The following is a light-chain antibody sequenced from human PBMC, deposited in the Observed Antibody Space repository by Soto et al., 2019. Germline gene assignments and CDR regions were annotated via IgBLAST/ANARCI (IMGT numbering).Light chain of an antibody. Sequence: DIVMTQSPDSLAVSLGERATINCKSSQSVLYSSNNKNYLAWYQQQPGQPPKLLIYWASTRESGVPDRFSGSGSGTDFTLTISSLQAEDVAVYQCQQYYSIPVTFGPGTTVDIK. V-gene: IGKV4-1*01. CDR3: QQYYSIPVT. J-gene: IGKJ3*01. CDR2: WAS. CDR1: QSVLYSSNNKNY.